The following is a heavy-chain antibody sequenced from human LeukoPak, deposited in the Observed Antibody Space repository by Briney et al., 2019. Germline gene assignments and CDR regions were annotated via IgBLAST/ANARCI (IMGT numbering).Heavy chain of an antibody. V-gene: IGHV1-2*02. CDR1: GYIFTGYY. D-gene: IGHD6-13*01. J-gene: IGHJ4*02. CDR2: INPNSGGT. Sequence: ASVKVSCKASGYIFTGYYMHWVRQAPGQGLEWMGWINPNSGGTNYAQKFQGRVTMTRDTSISTAYMELSRLRSDDTAVYYCARVSGSSSWRSFDYWGQGTLVTVSS. CDR3: ARVSGSSSWRSFDY.